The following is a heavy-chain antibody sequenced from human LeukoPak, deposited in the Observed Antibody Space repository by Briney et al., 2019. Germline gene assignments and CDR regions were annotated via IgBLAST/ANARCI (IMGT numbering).Heavy chain of an antibody. CDR2: IYYSGST. CDR1: GGSISSSSYH. CDR3: ARLQRAAAIDY. Sequence: KASETLSLTCTVSGGSISSSSYHWGWIRQSPGKGLEWIGSIYYSGSTYYNPSLKSRVTISVDTSKNQFSLKLSSVTAADTAVYYCARLQRAAAIDYWGQGTLVTVSS. J-gene: IGHJ4*02. V-gene: IGHV4-39*01. D-gene: IGHD6-13*01.